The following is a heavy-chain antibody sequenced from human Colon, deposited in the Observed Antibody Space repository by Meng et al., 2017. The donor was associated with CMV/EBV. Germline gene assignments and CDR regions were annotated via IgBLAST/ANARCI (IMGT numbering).Heavy chain of an antibody. CDR1: DYSFTGYF. J-gene: IGHJ4*02. V-gene: IGHV1-2*02. Sequence: VVVGPSGAEVKKRGAVVQVSCKASDYSFTGYFMYWVRPPPGQGLEWLGVINPSTGGTNYAQKFQGRVTMTRDTSMNTAYMELSRLRSDDTAVYYCASLSGGDFDYWGQGTLVTVSS. CDR3: ASLSGGDFDY. D-gene: IGHD1-26*01. CDR2: INPSTGGT.